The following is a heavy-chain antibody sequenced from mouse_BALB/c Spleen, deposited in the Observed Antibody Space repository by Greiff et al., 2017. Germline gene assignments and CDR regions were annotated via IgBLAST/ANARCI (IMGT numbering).Heavy chain of an antibody. CDR1: GYTFTSYW. CDR2: IDPSDSYT. D-gene: IGHD1-1*01. V-gene: IGHV1S127*01. Sequence: VQLQQPGAELVKPGASVKMSCKASGYTFTSYWMHWVKQRPGQGLEWIGVIDPSDSYTSYNQKFKGKATLTVDTSSSTAYMQLSSLTSEDSAVYYCTYGSRSGYFDVWGAGTTVTVSS. CDR3: TYGSRSGYFDV. J-gene: IGHJ1*01.